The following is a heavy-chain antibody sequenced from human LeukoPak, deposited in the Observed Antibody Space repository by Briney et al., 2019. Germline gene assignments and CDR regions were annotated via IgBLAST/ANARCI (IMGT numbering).Heavy chain of an antibody. CDR2: IYTSGIT. CDR1: GGSISNYY. Sequence: SETLSLTCTVSGGSISNYYWNWIRQPAGKGLEWIGRIYTSGITNYNPSLKSRVTMSVDTSKNQFSLKLSSVTAADTAVYYCAREYSRAGTNLGYCSGDICYPYYLDFWGQGALVTVSS. D-gene: IGHD2-15*01. J-gene: IGHJ4*02. CDR3: AREYSRAGTNLGYCSGDICYPYYLDF. V-gene: IGHV4-4*07.